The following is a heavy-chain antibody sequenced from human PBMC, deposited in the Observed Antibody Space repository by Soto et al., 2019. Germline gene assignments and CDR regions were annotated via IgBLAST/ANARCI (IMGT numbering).Heavy chain of an antibody. D-gene: IGHD5-12*01. CDR1: GYTFTGHY. V-gene: IGHV1-2*02. Sequence: ASVKVSCKTSGYTFTGHYIHWVRQAPGQGLEWLGWVNPNTCDTDYALDFLGRVTMTRDTSVTTAYMELSGLKSDDSAIYYCARDNQVASIFEFWGQGTLVTVSS. J-gene: IGHJ4*02. CDR2: VNPNTCDT. CDR3: ARDNQVASIFEF.